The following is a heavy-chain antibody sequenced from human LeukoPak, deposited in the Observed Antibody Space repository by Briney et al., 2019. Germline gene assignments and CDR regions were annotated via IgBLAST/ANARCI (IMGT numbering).Heavy chain of an antibody. CDR3: ARQVWSGWSREFDY. D-gene: IGHD6-19*01. CDR2: ISSSASTT. V-gene: IGHV3-11*01. J-gene: IGHJ4*02. Sequence: GGSLRLSCTASGFTFSDYYMSWIRQAPGKGLEWISYISSSASTTDYADFVKGRFTVSRDNAKNSLSLQMNNLRVEDTAVYYCARQVWSGWSREFDYWGQGTLVTVSS. CDR1: GFTFSDYY.